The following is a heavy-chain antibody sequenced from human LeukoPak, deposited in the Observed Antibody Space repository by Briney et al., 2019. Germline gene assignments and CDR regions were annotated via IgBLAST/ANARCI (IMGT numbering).Heavy chain of an antibody. J-gene: IGHJ3*02. CDR3: ARTKLRWARGCAFDI. D-gene: IGHD4-23*01. CDR2: INHSGST. CDR1: GGSFSGYY. V-gene: IGHV4-34*01. Sequence: PSETLSLTCAVYGGSFSGYYWSWIRQPPGKGLEWIGEINHSGSTNYNPSLKSRVTISVDTSKNQFSLKLSSVTAADTAVYYCARTKLRWARGCAFDIWGQGTMVTVSS.